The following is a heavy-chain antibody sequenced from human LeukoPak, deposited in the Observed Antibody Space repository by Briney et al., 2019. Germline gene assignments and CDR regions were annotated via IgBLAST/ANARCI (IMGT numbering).Heavy chain of an antibody. CDR3: ARISGDFGHLGDP. V-gene: IGHV7-4-1*02. CDR2: INTKTGNP. CDR1: GYSFTKYA. D-gene: IGHD3-16*01. J-gene: IGHJ5*02. Sequence: ASVKVSCQASGYSFTKYAMNWVRQAPGHGLEWMGWINTKTGNPTYAQGFTGRFVFSLDTSVSTAFLQISSLKAEDTAVYYCARISGDFGHLGDPWGQGTLVTVSS.